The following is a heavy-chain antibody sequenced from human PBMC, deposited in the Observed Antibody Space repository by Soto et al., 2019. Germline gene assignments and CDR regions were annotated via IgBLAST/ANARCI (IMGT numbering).Heavy chain of an antibody. CDR3: TRDDAFDI. CDR2: INPNGGGT. J-gene: IGHJ3*02. Sequence: QVQLVQSGAEMKKPGASVKVSCKASGYTLSAHYIHWVRQAPGQGLEWMGRINPNGGGTKYAQKFQGRVTMTRDTSISTAYMEVSRLRSDDAAVYYCTRDDAFDIWGQGTMVTVSS. V-gene: IGHV1-2*06. CDR1: GYTLSAHY.